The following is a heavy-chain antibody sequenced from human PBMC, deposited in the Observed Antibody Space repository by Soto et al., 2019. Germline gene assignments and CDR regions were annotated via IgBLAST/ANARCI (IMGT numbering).Heavy chain of an antibody. V-gene: IGHV3-43*01. J-gene: IGHJ6*02. CDR3: AKDIVNGHSYDYGYYYYGIDV. D-gene: IGHD5-18*01. Sequence: EVQLVESGGVVVQPGGSLRLSCAASGFTFDDYTMHWVRQAPGKGLEWVSLISWDGGSTYYADSVKGRFTISRDNSKNSLYLQMNSLRTEDNALYYCAKDIVNGHSYDYGYYYYGIDVWGQGTTVTVSS. CDR1: GFTFDDYT. CDR2: ISWDGGST.